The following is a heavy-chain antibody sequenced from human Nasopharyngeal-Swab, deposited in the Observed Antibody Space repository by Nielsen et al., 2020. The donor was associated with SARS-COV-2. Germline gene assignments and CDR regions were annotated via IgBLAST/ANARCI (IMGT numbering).Heavy chain of an antibody. J-gene: IGHJ4*02. CDR2: IKQDGSEK. CDR1: GFTFSGYS. V-gene: IGHV3-7*01. D-gene: IGHD6-19*01. Sequence: GGSLRLSCAASGFTFSGYSMSWVRQAPGKGLEWVANIKQDGSEKYYVDSVEGRFTIPRDSAKNSLFLQMNSLRAEDTAVYYCARDSSGWYPDLDYWGQGTLVTVSS. CDR3: ARDSSGWYPDLDY.